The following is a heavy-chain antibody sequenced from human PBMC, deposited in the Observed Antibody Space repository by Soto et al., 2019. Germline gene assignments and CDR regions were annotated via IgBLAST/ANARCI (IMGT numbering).Heavy chain of an antibody. CDR1: GDTFSNYG. Sequence: QVQLVQSGAEVKKPGSSVKVSCKASGDTFSNYGFSWVRQAPGQGLEWMGKIIPMFGSADYAQKFQGRVSLPADGSPSAVYMERSSLRSEDTALYYGAGTFSSSWSLGMDVWGQGTTISVSS. CDR3: AGTFSSSWSLGMDV. CDR2: IIPMFGSA. V-gene: IGHV1-69*15. D-gene: IGHD6-13*01. J-gene: IGHJ6*02.